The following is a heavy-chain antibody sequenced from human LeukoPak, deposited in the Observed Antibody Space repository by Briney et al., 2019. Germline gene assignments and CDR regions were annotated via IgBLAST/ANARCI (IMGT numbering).Heavy chain of an antibody. Sequence: GGSLRLSCAASGFTFSNYSMNWVRQAPGKGPEWVSSISSSSSYIYYADSVKGRFTISRDNAKNSLYLQMNSLRAEDTAVYYCARVSATITTVTNFDYWGQGTLVTVSS. CDR2: ISSSSSYI. CDR3: ARVSATITTVTNFDY. D-gene: IGHD4-17*01. J-gene: IGHJ4*02. CDR1: GFTFSNYS. V-gene: IGHV3-21*01.